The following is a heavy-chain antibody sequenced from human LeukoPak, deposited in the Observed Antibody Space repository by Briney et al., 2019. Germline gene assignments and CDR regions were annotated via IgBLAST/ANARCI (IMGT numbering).Heavy chain of an antibody. CDR3: AKGGSGYYFDY. J-gene: IGHJ4*02. CDR1: GFTFSSYG. CDR2: IWYDGSNK. D-gene: IGHD3-22*01. V-gene: IGHV3-33*06. Sequence: GRSLRLSCAASGFTFSSYGMHWFRQAPGKGLEWVAVIWYDGSNKYYADSVKGRFTISRDNSKNTLYLQMNSLRAEDTAVYYCAKGGSGYYFDYWGQGTLVTVSS.